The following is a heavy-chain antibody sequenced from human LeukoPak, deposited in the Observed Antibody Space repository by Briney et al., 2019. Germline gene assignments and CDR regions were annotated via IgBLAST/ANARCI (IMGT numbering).Heavy chain of an antibody. J-gene: IGHJ4*01. V-gene: IGHV4-61*03. Sequence: SETLSLTCTVSGASVNSGSHYWSWFRQPPGKGLEWIGYMYYSGTTNYNPSLKSRVTMSVDTSKNHFSLKMNSLTAADTAEYYWGGLRYPGCNTGWGQGT. CDR1: GASVNSGSHY. D-gene: IGHD4-23*01. CDR2: MYYSGTT. CDR3: GGLRYPGCNTG.